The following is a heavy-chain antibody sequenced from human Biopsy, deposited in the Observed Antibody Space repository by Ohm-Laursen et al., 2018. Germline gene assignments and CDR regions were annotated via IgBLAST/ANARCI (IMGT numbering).Heavy chain of an antibody. D-gene: IGHD1-14*01. Sequence: SSVKVSCKASGATFSNYAINWLRQAPGQGLEWMGGINPMFGTAKYAQRFQGRVTITADRSTTTAYMELSSLRSEDTAVYYCARDTELLSIGLDYNFGMVVWGQGTTVTVSS. CDR1: GATFSNYA. CDR3: ARDTELLSIGLDYNFGMVV. J-gene: IGHJ6*02. CDR2: INPMFGTA. V-gene: IGHV1-69*06.